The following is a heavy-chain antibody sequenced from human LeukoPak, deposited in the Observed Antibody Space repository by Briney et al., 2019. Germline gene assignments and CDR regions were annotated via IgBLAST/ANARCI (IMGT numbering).Heavy chain of an antibody. J-gene: IGHJ6*03. CDR1: GFTFGDYA. V-gene: IGHV3-49*04. Sequence: GGSLRLSCTGSGFTFGDYAMSWVRQAPGKGLEWVGFIRSKAYGGTTEYAASVKGRFTISRDDSKSIAYLQMNSLKTEDTAVYYCTRVLLWFGESYYMDVWGKGTTVTISS. D-gene: IGHD3-10*01. CDR2: IRSKAYGGTT. CDR3: TRVLLWFGESYYMDV.